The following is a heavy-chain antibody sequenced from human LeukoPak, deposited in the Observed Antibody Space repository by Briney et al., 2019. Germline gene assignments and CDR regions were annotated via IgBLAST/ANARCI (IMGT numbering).Heavy chain of an antibody. D-gene: IGHD6-13*01. CDR1: GFTFSIYW. Sequence: GGSLRLSCAASGFTFSIYWMTWVRQAPGKGLEWVANIKQDGSDKYYVDSVKGRLTISRYNAKNSLYLQMNNLRAEDTAVYYCAREPGIAAAGGSLHNWFDPWGQGTLVTVSS. V-gene: IGHV3-7*01. J-gene: IGHJ5*02. CDR3: AREPGIAAAGGSLHNWFDP. CDR2: IKQDGSDK.